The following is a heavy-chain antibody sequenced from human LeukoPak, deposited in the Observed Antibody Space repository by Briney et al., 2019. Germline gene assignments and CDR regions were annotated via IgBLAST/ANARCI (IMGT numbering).Heavy chain of an antibody. V-gene: IGHV4-34*12. Sequence: SETLSLTCAVYGGSFSGYSWSWIRQPPGKGLEWVGEMIHSGSTNYNPSLKSRVTISVDTSKNQFSLKVSSVTAADTAVYYCARAHYYDSSGYPFARESGGAFDIWGQGTMVTVSS. CDR3: ARAHYYDSSGYPFARESGGAFDI. CDR1: GGSFSGYS. D-gene: IGHD3-22*01. CDR2: MIHSGST. J-gene: IGHJ3*02.